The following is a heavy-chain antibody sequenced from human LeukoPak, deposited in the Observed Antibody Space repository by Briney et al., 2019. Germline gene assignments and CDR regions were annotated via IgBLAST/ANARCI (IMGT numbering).Heavy chain of an antibody. J-gene: IGHJ5*02. D-gene: IGHD3-10*01. Sequence: ASVKVSCKASGYTFTSYYMHWVRQAPGQGLEWMGIINPSGYGTNYAQKFQGRVTMTRDMSTSTVYMELRSLRSDDTAVYYCARDAYYYGSGGRWFDPWGQGTLVTVSS. CDR3: ARDAYYYGSGGRWFDP. CDR2: INPSGYGT. V-gene: IGHV1-46*01. CDR1: GYTFTSYY.